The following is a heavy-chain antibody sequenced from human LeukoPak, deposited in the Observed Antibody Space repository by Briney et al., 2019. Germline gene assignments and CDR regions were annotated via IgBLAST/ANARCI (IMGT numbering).Heavy chain of an antibody. V-gene: IGHV4-59*01. CDR3: ARGATYYDILTGYPAPAFFDY. CDR1: GGSISSYY. D-gene: IGHD3-9*01. CDR2: IYYSGST. Sequence: SETLSLTCTVSGGSISSYYWSWIRQPPGKGLEWIGYIYYSGSTNYNPSLKSRVTISVDTSKNQFSLKLSSVTAADTAVYYCARGATYYDILTGYPAPAFFDYWGQGTLVTVSS. J-gene: IGHJ4*02.